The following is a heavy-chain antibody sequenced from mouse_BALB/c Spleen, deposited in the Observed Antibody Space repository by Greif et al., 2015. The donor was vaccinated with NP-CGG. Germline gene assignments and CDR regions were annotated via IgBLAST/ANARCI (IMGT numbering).Heavy chain of an antibody. J-gene: IGHJ3*01. Sequence: QVQLQQSGAELMKPGASVKISCKATGYTFSSYWIEWVKQRPGHGLEWIGEILPGSGSTNYNEKFKGKATFTADTSSNTAYMQLSSLTSEDSAVYYCARGVRREFAYWGQGTLVTVTA. CDR1: GYTFSSYW. D-gene: IGHD2-14*01. V-gene: IGHV1-9*01. CDR3: ARGVRREFAY. CDR2: ILPGSGST.